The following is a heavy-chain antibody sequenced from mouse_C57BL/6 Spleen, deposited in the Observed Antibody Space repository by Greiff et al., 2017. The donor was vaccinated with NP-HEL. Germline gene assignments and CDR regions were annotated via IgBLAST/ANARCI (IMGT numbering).Heavy chain of an antibody. CDR2: IDPSDSYT. CDR1: GYTFTSYW. D-gene: IGHD1-1*01. Sequence: VKLQESGAELVKPGASVKLSCKASGYTFTSYWMQWVKQRPGQGLEWIGEIDPSDSYTNYNQKFKGKATLTVDTSSSTAYMQLSSLTSEDAAVYYCARDTTVGDYWGQGTTLTVSS. V-gene: IGHV1-50*01. CDR3: ARDTTVGDY. J-gene: IGHJ2*01.